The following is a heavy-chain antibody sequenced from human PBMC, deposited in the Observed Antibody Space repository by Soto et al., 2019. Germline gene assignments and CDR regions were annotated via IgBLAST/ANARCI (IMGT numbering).Heavy chain of an antibody. CDR2: INHSGST. CDR1: GGSFSTYY. V-gene: IGHV4-34*01. CDR3: ARGGRQQLVRPYYFDY. D-gene: IGHD6-13*01. J-gene: IGHJ4*02. Sequence: LSLTCAVYGGSFSTYYWNWIRQPPGKGLEWIGEINHSGSTNYNPSLKSRVTVSVDRSKNQLSLKLSSVTAADTAVYYCARGGRQQLVRPYYFDYWGQGTLVTVSS.